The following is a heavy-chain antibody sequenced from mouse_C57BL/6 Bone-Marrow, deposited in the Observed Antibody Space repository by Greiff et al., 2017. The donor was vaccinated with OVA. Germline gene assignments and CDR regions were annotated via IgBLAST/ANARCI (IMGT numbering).Heavy chain of an antibody. V-gene: IGHV1-7*01. CDR2: INPGGGYT. CDR1: GYAFTSSW. CDR3: AGYDDDPWFAY. D-gene: IGHD2-4*01. J-gene: IGHJ3*01. Sequence: QVQLQQSGAELAKPGASVKLSCKASGYAFTSSWMNWVKQRPGQGLEWIGYINPGGGYTKYNQKFKDKATLTADKSSSTAYMQLSSLTSEDAAVYYCAGYDDDPWFAYWGQGTLVTVSA.